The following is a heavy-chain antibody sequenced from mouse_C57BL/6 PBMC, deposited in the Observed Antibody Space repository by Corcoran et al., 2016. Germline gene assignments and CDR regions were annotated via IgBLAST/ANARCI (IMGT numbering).Heavy chain of an antibody. CDR1: GYTFTTYG. J-gene: IGHJ3*01. Sequence: QIQLVQSGPELKKPGETVKISCKASGYTFTTYGMSWVKQAPGKGLKWMGWINTYSGVPTYADDFKGRFAFSLETSASTAYLQINNLKNEDTATYFCARFYGSSLAWCAYWGQGTLVTVS. D-gene: IGHD1-1*01. CDR3: ARFYGSSLAWCAY. V-gene: IGHV9-3*01. CDR2: INTYSGVP.